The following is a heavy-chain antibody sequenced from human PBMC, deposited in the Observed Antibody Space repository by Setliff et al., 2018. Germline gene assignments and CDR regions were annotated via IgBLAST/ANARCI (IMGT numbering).Heavy chain of an antibody. V-gene: IGHV4-59*08. Sequence: SETLSLTCAVSGGPTIGYHWTWIRQAPGKGLEWIGYIHPWGGSSESTNYSPSLKSRITISLDKSKSQFSLKLTSVTVADTAVYYCARGLHSGTYWGTRPLGLDYWGQGSLVTVS. CDR2: IHPWGGSSEST. D-gene: IGHD1-26*01. CDR3: ARGLHSGTYWGTRPLGLDY. J-gene: IGHJ4*02. CDR1: GGPTIGYH.